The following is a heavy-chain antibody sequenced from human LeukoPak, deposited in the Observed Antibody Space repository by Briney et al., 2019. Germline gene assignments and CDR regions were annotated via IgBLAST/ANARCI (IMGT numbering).Heavy chain of an antibody. CDR3: ARGVDRKSYYFDY. V-gene: IGHV3-11*01. CDR2: ISSSGSTI. CDR1: GFTFSDYY. D-gene: IGHD3-22*01. Sequence: GGSLRLSCAASGFTFSDYYMSWIRQAPGKGLEWVSYISSSGSTIYYADCVKGRFTISRDNAKNSLYLQMNSLRAEDTAVYYCARGVDRKSYYFDYWGQGTLVTVSS. J-gene: IGHJ4*02.